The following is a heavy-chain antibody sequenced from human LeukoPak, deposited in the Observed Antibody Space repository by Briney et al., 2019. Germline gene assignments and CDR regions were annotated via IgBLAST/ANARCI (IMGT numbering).Heavy chain of an antibody. J-gene: IGHJ4*02. V-gene: IGHV3-7*01. CDR1: GLTFSGFS. CDR2: IKQDGSER. CDR3: ARAGSHWHYVY. Sequence: RAGGSLRLSCAASGLTFSGFSMSWVRQSPTKGLEWMANIKQDGSERYYVDSVKGRFTISRDNAKNSLSLQMNNLRVEDTAVYYCARAGSHWHYVYWGQGTVVTVSS. D-gene: IGHD3-10*01.